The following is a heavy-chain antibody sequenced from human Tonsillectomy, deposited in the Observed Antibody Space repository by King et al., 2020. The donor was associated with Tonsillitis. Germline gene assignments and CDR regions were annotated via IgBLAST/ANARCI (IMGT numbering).Heavy chain of an antibody. CDR1: GFTFSSYA. J-gene: IGHJ6*03. V-gene: IGHV3-64*01. CDR3: ARREAANYYYMDV. D-gene: IGHD6-13*01. CDR2: ISSSGGNK. Sequence: VQLVESGGGLVQPGGSLRLSCAASGFTFSSYAMHWVRQAPGKGLEYVSDISSSGGNKDFLSSVKGRFTITRDNSKNTLYLQMGSLGVEDMAVYYCARREAANYYYMDVWGKGTTITVSS.